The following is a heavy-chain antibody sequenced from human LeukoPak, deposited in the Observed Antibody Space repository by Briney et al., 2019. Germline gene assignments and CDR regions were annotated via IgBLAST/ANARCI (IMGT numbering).Heavy chain of an antibody. Sequence: SVKVSCKSSGGTFSSYAISWVRQAPGQGLEWMGGIIPIFGTTNYAQKFQGRVTITADESTSTAYMELSSLRSEDTAVYYCARGYCSGGSCYDYWGQGTLVTVSS. CDR1: GGTFSSYA. CDR3: ARGYCSGGSCYDY. V-gene: IGHV1-69*13. J-gene: IGHJ4*02. CDR2: IIPIFGTT. D-gene: IGHD2-15*01.